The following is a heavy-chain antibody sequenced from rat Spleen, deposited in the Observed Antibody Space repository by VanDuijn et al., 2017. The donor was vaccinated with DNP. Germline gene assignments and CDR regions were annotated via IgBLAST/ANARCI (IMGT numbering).Heavy chain of an antibody. CDR3: TTRGTTGTSDY. J-gene: IGHJ2*01. V-gene: IGHV5-20*01. Sequence: EVQLVESGGGLVQPGRSLNLSCAXSGXXXSDXXXAXXXQAPKKGLEXVASIXGGSGTTSYPDSVKGRFTISRDDAKNTLDPQIDSLRSEDTATYYCTTRGTTGTSDYWGQGVMVTVSS. CDR1: GXXXSDXX. D-gene: IGHD1-11*01. CDR2: IXGGSGTT.